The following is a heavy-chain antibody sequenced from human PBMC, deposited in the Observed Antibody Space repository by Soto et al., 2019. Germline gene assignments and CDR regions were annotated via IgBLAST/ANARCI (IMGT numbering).Heavy chain of an antibody. Sequence: SETLSLTCTVSGGSISSYYWSWIRQPPGKGLEWIGYIYYSGSTNYNPSLKSRVTISVDTSKNQFSLKLSSVTAADTAVYYCARSSSGWYPSAAFDYWGQGTLVTVSS. J-gene: IGHJ4*02. D-gene: IGHD6-19*01. CDR1: GGSISSYY. V-gene: IGHV4-59*08. CDR2: IYYSGST. CDR3: ARSSSGWYPSAAFDY.